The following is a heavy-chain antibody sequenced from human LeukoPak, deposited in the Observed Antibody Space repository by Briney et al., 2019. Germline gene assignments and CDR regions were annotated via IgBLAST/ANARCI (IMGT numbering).Heavy chain of an antibody. CDR2: INPNSGGT. CDR3: ARDPTYDFWNGGGLDCFDP. V-gene: IGHV1-2*02. J-gene: IGHJ5*02. CDR1: EYTFTGYY. D-gene: IGHD3-3*01. Sequence: GASVKVSCKASEYTFTGYYLHWVRQAPGQGLEWMGCINPNSGGTNYAQKFQGRVTMTRDTSISTAYMELSRLRSDDTAVYYCARDPTYDFWNGGGLDCFDPWGQGTLVTVSS.